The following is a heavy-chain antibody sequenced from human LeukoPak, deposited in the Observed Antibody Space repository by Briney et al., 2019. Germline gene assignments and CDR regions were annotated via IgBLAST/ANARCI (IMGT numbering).Heavy chain of an antibody. V-gene: IGHV4-59*08. D-gene: IGHD6-19*01. Sequence: PSETLSLTCTVSGGSISSYYWSWIRQPPGKGLEWIGYIFYSGSTSYNPSLKSRVTISVDTSKNQFSLKLSSVTAADTAVYYCARRITSSGWYRDDYWGQGTLVTVSS. CDR2: IFYSGST. CDR1: GGSISSYY. J-gene: IGHJ4*02. CDR3: ARRITSSGWYRDDY.